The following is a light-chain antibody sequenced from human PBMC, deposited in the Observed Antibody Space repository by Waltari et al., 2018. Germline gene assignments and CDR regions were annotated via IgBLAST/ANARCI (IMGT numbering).Light chain of an antibody. CDR2: AAS. CDR1: QDISNF. V-gene: IGKV1-27*01. Sequence: DFQMTQSPSSLSASVGDRVTITCRASQDISNFLAWYQQKPGKVPKLLIYAASTLQSEIPSRFSGRGSGTDFALTISSLQPEDVATYYCQMYNRALTFGGGTKVEIK. J-gene: IGKJ4*01. CDR3: QMYNRALT.